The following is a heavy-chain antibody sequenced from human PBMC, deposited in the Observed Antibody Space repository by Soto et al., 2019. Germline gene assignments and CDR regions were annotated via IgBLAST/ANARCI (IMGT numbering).Heavy chain of an antibody. J-gene: IGHJ6*02. CDR3: ARGGQDGCLNCGYYYYYGMDV. V-gene: IGHV3-30-3*01. CDR1: GFTFSSYA. CDR2: ISYDGSNK. D-gene: IGHD2-21*01. Sequence: GGSLRLSCAASGFTFSSYAMHWVRQAPGKGLEWVAVISYDGSNKYYADSVKGRFTISRDNSKNTLYLQMNSLRAEDTAVYYCARGGQDGCLNCGYYYYYGMDVWGQGTTVTVS.